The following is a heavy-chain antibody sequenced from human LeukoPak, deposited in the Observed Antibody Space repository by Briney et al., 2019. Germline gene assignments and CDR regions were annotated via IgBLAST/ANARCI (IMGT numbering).Heavy chain of an antibody. Sequence: PGGSLRLSCAASGFTFSSYEMNRVRQAPGKGLEWVSYISSSGSTIYYADSVKGRFTISRDNAKNSLYLQMNSLRAEDTAVYYCARTDTTSSSWLRYYYYGMDVWGQGTTVTVSS. J-gene: IGHJ6*02. D-gene: IGHD6-13*01. CDR1: GFTFSSYE. CDR3: ARTDTTSSSWLRYYYYGMDV. CDR2: ISSSGSTI. V-gene: IGHV3-48*03.